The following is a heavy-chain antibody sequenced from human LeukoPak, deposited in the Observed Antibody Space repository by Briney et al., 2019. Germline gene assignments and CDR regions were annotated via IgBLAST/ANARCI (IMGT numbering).Heavy chain of an antibody. CDR2: IYYSGST. V-gene: IGHV4-39*07. J-gene: IGHJ4*02. Sequence: SETLSLTCTVSGGSFSTSNYYWGWIRQPPGKGLEWIGSIYYSGSTYYNPSLKSRVTISVDTSKNQFSLKLSSVTAADTAVYYCARDLARIAAPGPGTGTFDYWGQGTLVTVSS. D-gene: IGHD6-25*01. CDR3: ARDLARIAAPGPGTGTFDY. CDR1: GGSFSTSNYY.